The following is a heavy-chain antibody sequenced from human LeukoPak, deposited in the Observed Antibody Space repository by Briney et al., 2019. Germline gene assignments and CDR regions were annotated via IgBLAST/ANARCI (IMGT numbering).Heavy chain of an antibody. V-gene: IGHV3-23*01. Sequence: GGSLRLSCAASRFTFSSYGMSWVRQAPGKGLEWVSGISSSGGSTYYADSVKGRFTISRDNSRNTLYLQMNSLRAEDTAVYYCAKDDSGSYYPYYYYMDVWGKGTTVTISS. J-gene: IGHJ6*03. D-gene: IGHD1-26*01. CDR2: ISSSGGST. CDR3: AKDDSGSYYPYYYYMDV. CDR1: RFTFSSYG.